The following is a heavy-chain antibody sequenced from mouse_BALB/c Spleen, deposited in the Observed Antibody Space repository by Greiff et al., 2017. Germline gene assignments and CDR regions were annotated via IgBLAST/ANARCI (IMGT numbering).Heavy chain of an antibody. D-gene: IGHD2-4*01. CDR2: INPDSSTI. CDR3: ARHGLPTYWYFDV. V-gene: IGHV4-1*02. J-gene: IGHJ1*01. CDR1: GFDFSRYW. Sequence: EVKLLESGGGLVQPGGSLKLSCAASGFDFSRYWMSWVRQAPGKGLEWIGEINPDSSTINYTPSLKDKFIISRDNAKNTLYLQMSKVRSEDTALYYCARHGLPTYWYFDVWGAGTTVTVSS.